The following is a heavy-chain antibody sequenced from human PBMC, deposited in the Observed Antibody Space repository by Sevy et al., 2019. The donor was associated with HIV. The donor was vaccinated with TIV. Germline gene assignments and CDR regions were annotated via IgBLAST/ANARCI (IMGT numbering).Heavy chain of an antibody. Sequence: GGSLRLSCVGSGFNFGDYAVHWVRQSPGMGPEWISTISWNSGNIVHAKFVKGRFTISRDNARQSVFLHMKSLTVQDTALYYCVKDITGDPNAFDIWGQGTMVTVSS. V-gene: IGHV3-9*01. CDR2: ISWNSGNI. J-gene: IGHJ3*02. CDR1: GFNFGDYA. CDR3: VKDITGDPNAFDI.